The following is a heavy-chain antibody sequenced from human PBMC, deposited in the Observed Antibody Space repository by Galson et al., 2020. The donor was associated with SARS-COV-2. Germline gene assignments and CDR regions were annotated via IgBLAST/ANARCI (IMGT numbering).Heavy chain of an antibody. CDR2: IYSGGST. CDR1: GFTVSSNY. V-gene: IGHV3-66*01. CDR3: ARGRRDYYYDGRGYYRGDYYGMDV. Sequence: TGGSLRLSCAASGFTVSSNYMSWVRQAPGKGLEWVSVIYSGGSTYYADSVKGRFTISRDNSKNTLYLQMNSLRAEDTAVYYCARGRRDYYYDGRGYYRGDYYGMDVWGQGTTVTVSS. D-gene: IGHD3-22*01. J-gene: IGHJ6*02.